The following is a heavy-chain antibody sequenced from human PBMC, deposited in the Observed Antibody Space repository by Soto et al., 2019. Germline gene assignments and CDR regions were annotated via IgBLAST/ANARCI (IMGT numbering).Heavy chain of an antibody. CDR1: GFDVSNTD. Sequence: EVQLVESGGDLVQRGGSLRLSCAASGFDVSNTDMSWVRQAPGKGLEWVSVIYSGGYTNYADSVKGRLIVSRESPNNTLYLQMDSMRAEDTAVYYCARESIIVIAAPEYYFDYWGQGTLVTVSS. CDR3: ARESIIVIAAPEYYFDY. V-gene: IGHV3-66*01. D-gene: IGHD3-22*01. J-gene: IGHJ4*02. CDR2: IYSGGYT.